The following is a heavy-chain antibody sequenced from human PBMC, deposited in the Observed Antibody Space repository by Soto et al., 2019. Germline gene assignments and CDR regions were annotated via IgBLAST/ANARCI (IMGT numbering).Heavy chain of an antibody. V-gene: IGHV4-30-2*01. Sequence: SETLSLTCAVSGGSISSGGYSWSWIRQPPGKGLEWIGYIYHSGSTYYNPSLKSRVTISVDRSKNQFSLKLSSVTAADTAVYYCARTLRFYYYGMDVWGQGTTVTVS. CDR3: ARTLRFYYYGMDV. D-gene: IGHD3-16*01. CDR1: GGSISSGGYS. CDR2: IYHSGST. J-gene: IGHJ6*02.